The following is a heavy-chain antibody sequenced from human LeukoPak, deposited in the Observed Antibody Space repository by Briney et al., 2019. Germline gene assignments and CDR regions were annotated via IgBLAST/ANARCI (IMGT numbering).Heavy chain of an antibody. CDR3: ARITMVRGVIFDWYFDL. Sequence: ASVKVSCKASGYTFTSYGILWVRQAPGHGLEWMGWISAYNGNTKYAQKLQGRVTMTTDTSTSIAHMELRSLRSDDTAVYYCARITMVRGVIFDWYFDLWGRGTLVTVSS. CDR2: ISAYNGNT. J-gene: IGHJ2*01. D-gene: IGHD3-10*01. V-gene: IGHV1-18*01. CDR1: GYTFTSYG.